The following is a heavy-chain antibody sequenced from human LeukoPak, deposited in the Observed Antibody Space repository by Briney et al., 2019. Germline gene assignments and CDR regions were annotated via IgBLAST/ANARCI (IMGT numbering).Heavy chain of an antibody. CDR3: ARGIVVVVPAAMKYYYYYYMDV. V-gene: IGHV4-34*01. CDR1: GGSFSGYY. Sequence: SETLSLTCAVYGGSFSGYYWSWIRQPPGKGLEWIGEINHSGSTNYNPSLKSRVTISVDTSKDQFSQKLSSVTAADTAVYYCARGIVVVVPAAMKYYYYYYMDVWGKGTTVTVSS. J-gene: IGHJ6*03. D-gene: IGHD2-2*01. CDR2: INHSGST.